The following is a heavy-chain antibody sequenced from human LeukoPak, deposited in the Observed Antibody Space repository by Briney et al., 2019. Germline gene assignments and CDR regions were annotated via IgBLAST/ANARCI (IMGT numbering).Heavy chain of an antibody. CDR2: IYYSGST. V-gene: IGHV4-59*01. Sequence: RPSETLSLTCTVSGGSISSYYWSWIRQPPGKGLEWIGYIYYSGSTNYNPSLKSRVTISVDTSKNQFSLKLSSVTAADTAVYYCARAPLRFLGERYYYYGMDVWGQGTTVTVSS. CDR3: ARAPLRFLGERYYYYGMDV. CDR1: GGSISSYY. J-gene: IGHJ6*02. D-gene: IGHD3-3*01.